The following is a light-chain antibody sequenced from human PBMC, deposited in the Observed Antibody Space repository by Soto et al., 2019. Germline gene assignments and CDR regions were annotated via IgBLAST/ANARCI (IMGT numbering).Light chain of an antibody. CDR1: QSVSGN. Sequence: EIVMTQSPGTLSVSPGERATLSCRASQSVSGNLAWYQQKPGQAPRLLIYGATTRATGIPARFSGSGSGTDFTLTISSLQSEDFAVYYCQQYNNWPPWTFGQGTKVDI. V-gene: IGKV3-15*01. CDR3: QQYNNWPPWT. J-gene: IGKJ1*01. CDR2: GAT.